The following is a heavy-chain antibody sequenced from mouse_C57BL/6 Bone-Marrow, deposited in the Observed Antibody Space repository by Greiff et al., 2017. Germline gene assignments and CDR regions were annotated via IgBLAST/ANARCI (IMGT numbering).Heavy chain of an antibody. Sequence: EVQVVESGGGLVKPGGSLKLSCAASGFTFSDYGMHWVRQAPEKGLEWVAYISSGSSTIYYADTVKGRFTISRDNAKNTLFLQMTSLRSEDTAMYYCARTEEDAMDDWGQGTSVTVSS. CDR2: ISSGSSTI. CDR3: ARTEEDAMDD. J-gene: IGHJ4*01. CDR1: GFTFSDYG. V-gene: IGHV5-17*01.